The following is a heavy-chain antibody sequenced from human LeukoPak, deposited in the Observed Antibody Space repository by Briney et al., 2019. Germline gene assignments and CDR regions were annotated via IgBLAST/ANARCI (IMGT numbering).Heavy chain of an antibody. CDR3: TRDQRKYCSRTTCFVFDI. Sequence: GGSLRLSCAASGFTFSSYSMNWVRQAPGKGLEWVSSISSSSSYIYYADSVKGRFAVSRDNSKKTLYLQLNSLRAEDTAVYYCTRDQRKYCSRTTCFVFDIWGQGTVVSVSS. CDR2: ISSSSSYI. J-gene: IGHJ3*02. D-gene: IGHD2-2*01. CDR1: GFTFSSYS. V-gene: IGHV3-21*04.